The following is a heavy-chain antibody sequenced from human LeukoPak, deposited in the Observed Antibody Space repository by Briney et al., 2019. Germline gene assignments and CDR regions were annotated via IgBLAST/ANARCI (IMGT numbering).Heavy chain of an antibody. CDR2: IIPIFGMT. Sequence: ASVKVSCKASGGTFSSYAISWVRQAPGQGLEWMGGIIPIFGMTNYAQKFQGRVTVTADESTSTAYMELSSLRSDDTAVYYCARDLRGVYYDSSGRDAFDIWGQGTMVTVSS. D-gene: IGHD3-22*01. CDR1: GGTFSSYA. V-gene: IGHV1-69*13. J-gene: IGHJ3*02. CDR3: ARDLRGVYYDSSGRDAFDI.